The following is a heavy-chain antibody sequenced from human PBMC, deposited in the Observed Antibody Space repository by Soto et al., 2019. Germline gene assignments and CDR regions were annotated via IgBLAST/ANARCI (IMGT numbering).Heavy chain of an antibody. CDR2: ISYDGSNK. CDR1: GFTFSSYA. V-gene: IGHV3-30-3*01. J-gene: IGHJ4*02. Sequence: GGSLRLSCAASGFTFSSYAMHWVRQAPGKGLEWVAVISYDGSNKYYADSVKGRFTISRDNSKNTLYLQMNSLRAEDTAVYYCARDLANGDYFDYWGQGTLVTVSS. CDR3: ARDLANGDYFDY. D-gene: IGHD4-17*01.